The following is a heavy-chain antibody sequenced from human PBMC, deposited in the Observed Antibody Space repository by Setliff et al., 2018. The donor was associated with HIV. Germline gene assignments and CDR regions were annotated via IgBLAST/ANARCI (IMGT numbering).Heavy chain of an antibody. CDR2: INHSRST. CDR3: ARGWVRSQDDY. CDR1: GGSFSGYY. J-gene: IGHJ4*02. V-gene: IGHV4-34*01. Sequence: SETLSLTCAVYGGSFSGYYWNWIRQPPGKGLEWIGDINHSRSTNYNPSLKSRVTISLDTSKNQFSLKLSSATAADTAVYYRARGWVRSQDDYWGQGTLVTVSS. D-gene: IGHD5-12*01.